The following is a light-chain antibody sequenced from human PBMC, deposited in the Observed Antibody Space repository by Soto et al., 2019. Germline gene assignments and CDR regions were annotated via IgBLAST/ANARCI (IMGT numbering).Light chain of an antibody. V-gene: IGLV2-14*01. J-gene: IGLJ1*01. Sequence: QLVLTQPASVSGSPGQSITISCTGTSSDVGGYNYVSWYQQHPGKAPKLMIYDVSNRPSWVSNRFSGSKSGNTASLTISGLQAEDEADYYCSSYTSSSTPFCFGTGTKLTVL. CDR1: SSDVGGYNY. CDR3: SSYTSSSTPFC. CDR2: DVS.